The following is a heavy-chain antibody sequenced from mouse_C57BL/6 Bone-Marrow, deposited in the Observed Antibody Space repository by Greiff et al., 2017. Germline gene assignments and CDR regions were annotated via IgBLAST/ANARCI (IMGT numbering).Heavy chain of an antibody. CDR2: ISSGGDYI. CDR3: TRDHYYGSSYYAMDY. V-gene: IGHV5-9-1*02. J-gene: IGHJ4*01. CDR1: GFTFSSYA. Sequence: EVKVEESGEGLVKPGGSLKLSCAASGFTFSSYAMSWVRQTPEKRLEWVAYISSGGDYIYYADTVKGRFTISRDNARNTLYLQMSSLKSEDTAMYYCTRDHYYGSSYYAMDYWGQGTSVTVSS. D-gene: IGHD1-1*01.